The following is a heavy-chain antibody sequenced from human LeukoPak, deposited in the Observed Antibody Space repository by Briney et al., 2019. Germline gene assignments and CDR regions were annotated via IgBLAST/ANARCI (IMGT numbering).Heavy chain of an antibody. D-gene: IGHD4-23*01. CDR1: GGSISSGDYY. J-gene: IGHJ4*02. CDR3: ARDLLNEGNHLDY. V-gene: IGHV4-30-4*01. Sequence: PSQTLSLTCTVSGGSISSGDYYWSWIRQPPGKGLEWIGYIYYSGSTYYNPSLKSRVTISVDTSKNQFSLKLSSVTAADTAVYYCARDLLNEGNHLDYWGQGTLVAVSS. CDR2: IYYSGST.